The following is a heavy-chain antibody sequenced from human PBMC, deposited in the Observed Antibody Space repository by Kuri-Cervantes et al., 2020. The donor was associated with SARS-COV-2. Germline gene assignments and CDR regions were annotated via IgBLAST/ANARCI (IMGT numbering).Heavy chain of an antibody. CDR1: GFTFSSYW. CDR2: ISSSSSYI. Sequence: GESLKISCAASGFTFSSYWMNWVRQAPGKGLEWVSSISSSSSYIYYADSVKGRFTISRDNAKNSLYLQMNSLRAEDRAVYYCARDRISSGWYVGYYFDYWGQGTLVTVSS. D-gene: IGHD6-19*01. V-gene: IGHV3-21*01. CDR3: ARDRISSGWYVGYYFDY. J-gene: IGHJ4*02.